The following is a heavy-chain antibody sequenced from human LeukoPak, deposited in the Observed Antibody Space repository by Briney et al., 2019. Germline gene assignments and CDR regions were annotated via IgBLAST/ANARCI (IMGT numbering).Heavy chain of an antibody. Sequence: ASVKVSCKASGYTFTSYGINWVRQATGQGLEWMGWMNPNSGNTGYAQKFQGRVTMTRNTSISTAYMELSSLRSEDTAVYYCARGDLRHYYYYMDVWGKGTTVTVSS. CDR3: ARGDLRHYYYYMDV. D-gene: IGHD6-25*01. J-gene: IGHJ6*03. CDR1: GYTFTSYG. CDR2: MNPNSGNT. V-gene: IGHV1-8*01.